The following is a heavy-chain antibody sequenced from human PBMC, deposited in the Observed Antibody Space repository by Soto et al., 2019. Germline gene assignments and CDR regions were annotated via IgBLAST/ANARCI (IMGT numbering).Heavy chain of an antibody. Sequence: SETLSLTCTVSSGSISSGGYYWSWIRQHPGKGLEWIGYIYYSGSTYYNLSLKSRVTISVDTSKNQFSLKLSSVTAADTAVYYCARDCGGDCYSRYGMDVWGQGTTVTVSS. V-gene: IGHV4-31*03. J-gene: IGHJ6*02. D-gene: IGHD2-21*02. CDR1: SGSISSGGYY. CDR2: IYYSGST. CDR3: ARDCGGDCYSRYGMDV.